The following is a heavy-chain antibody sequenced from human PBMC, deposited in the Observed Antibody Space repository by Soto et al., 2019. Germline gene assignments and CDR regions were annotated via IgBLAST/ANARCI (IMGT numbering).Heavy chain of an antibody. CDR3: ARDDITGTYDAFDI. CDR1: GFTFSSYA. V-gene: IGHV3-30-3*01. J-gene: IGHJ3*02. Sequence: QVQLVESGGGVVQPGRSLRLSCAASGFTFSSYAMHWVRQAPGKGLEWVAVISYDGSNKYYADSVKGRFTISRDNSKNTLYLQMNSLRAEDTAVYYCARDDITGTYDAFDIWGQGTMVTVSS. CDR2: ISYDGSNK. D-gene: IGHD1-20*01.